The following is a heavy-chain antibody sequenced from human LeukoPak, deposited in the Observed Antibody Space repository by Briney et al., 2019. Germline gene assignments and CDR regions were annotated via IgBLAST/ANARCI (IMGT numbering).Heavy chain of an antibody. D-gene: IGHD1-26*01. J-gene: IGHJ4*02. Sequence: SETLSLTCTVSGGSISSSSYYWSWIRQPPGKGLEWIGEINHSGSTNYNASLQSRVTISIDTSKNQLSLRLNSVTAADTAMYYCAKSGGYGLIDYWGQGTRVTVSS. CDR2: INHSGST. CDR3: AKSGGYGLIDY. V-gene: IGHV4-39*01. CDR1: GGSISSSSYY.